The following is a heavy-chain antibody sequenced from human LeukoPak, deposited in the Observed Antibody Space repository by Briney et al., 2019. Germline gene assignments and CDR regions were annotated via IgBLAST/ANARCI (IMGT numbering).Heavy chain of an antibody. Sequence: ASVKVSCKASAYTFTGYYMHWVRQAPGQGLEWMGWINPDSGGTNSAQKFQGRVTMTRDTSISTAYMEVSRLRSDDTAVYYCAREVSGWYGNFDYWGQGTLVTVSS. CDR3: AREVSGWYGNFDY. CDR2: INPDSGGT. J-gene: IGHJ4*02. CDR1: AYTFTGYY. V-gene: IGHV1-2*02. D-gene: IGHD6-19*01.